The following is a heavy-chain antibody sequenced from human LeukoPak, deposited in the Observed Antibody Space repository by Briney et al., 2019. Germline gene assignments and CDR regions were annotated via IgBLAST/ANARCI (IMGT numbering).Heavy chain of an antibody. CDR2: ISYDGSNK. D-gene: IGHD1-26*01. CDR1: GFTFSSYG. Sequence: GGSLRLSCAASGFTFSSYGMHGVRQAPGKGLEWVAVISYDGSNKYYADSVKGRFTISRDNSKNTLYLQMNSLRAEDTAVYYCAKTKLELGSGGAFDIWGQGTMVTVSS. V-gene: IGHV3-30*18. J-gene: IGHJ3*02. CDR3: AKTKLELGSGGAFDI.